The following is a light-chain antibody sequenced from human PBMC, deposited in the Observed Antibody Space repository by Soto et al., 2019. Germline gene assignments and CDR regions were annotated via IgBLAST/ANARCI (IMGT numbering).Light chain of an antibody. V-gene: IGLV2-14*01. Sequence: QSALTRPASVSGSPGQSIPISCTGTSSDVGGYNYVSWYQQHPGKAPKLMIYDVSNRPSGVSDRFSGSKSGNTAYLTISGLQAEDEAEYYCSSYTSSSTLVLGGGTKLTVL. CDR2: DVS. CDR3: SSYTSSSTLV. J-gene: IGLJ2*01. CDR1: SSDVGGYNY.